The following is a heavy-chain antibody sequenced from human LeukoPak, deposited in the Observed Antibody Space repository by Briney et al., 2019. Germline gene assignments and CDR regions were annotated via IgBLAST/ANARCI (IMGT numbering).Heavy chain of an antibody. D-gene: IGHD6-13*01. CDR2: IIPIFGTA. CDR1: GGTFSSYA. CDR3: ARSSIIAAAGPYYFDY. V-gene: IGHV1-69*06. J-gene: IGHJ4*02. Sequence: SVKVSCEASGGTFSSYAISWVRQAPGQGLEWMGGIIPIFGTANYAQKFQGRVTITADKSTSTAYMELSSLRSEDTAVYYCARSSIIAAAGPYYFDYWGQGTLVTVSS.